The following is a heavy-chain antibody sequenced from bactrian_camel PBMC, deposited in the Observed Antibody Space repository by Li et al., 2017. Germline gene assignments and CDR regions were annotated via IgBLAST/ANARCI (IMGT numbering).Heavy chain of an antibody. CDR3: ATQRYGGRWASYNY. V-gene: IGHV3S40*01. J-gene: IGHJ4*01. D-gene: IGHD6*01. Sequence: VQLVESGGGLVQPGGSLKLSCAASGFASSTHDMSWVRQAPGKGLEWVSSINSGDGRTVAADSVKGRFTIARDNAKNTLYLQLNSLKTEDTAMYYCATQRYGGRWASYNYWGQGTQVTVS. CDR2: INSGDGRT. CDR1: GFASSTHD.